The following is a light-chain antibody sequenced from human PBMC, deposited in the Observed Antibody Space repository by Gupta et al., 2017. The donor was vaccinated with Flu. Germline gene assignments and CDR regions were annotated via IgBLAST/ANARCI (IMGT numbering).Light chain of an antibody. CDR3: SSYAGSNNPVV. V-gene: IGLV2-8*01. J-gene: IGLJ2*01. Sequence: QSALTQPTSASCFSGQSINIPCTGTSSDVGGFNFVSWYQQQPGKAPKLMIYEVSKRPSGVPDRFSGSKSGNTASLTVAGLQAEDEADYYCSSYAGSNNPVVFGGGTKLTVL. CDR1: SSDVGGFNF. CDR2: EVS.